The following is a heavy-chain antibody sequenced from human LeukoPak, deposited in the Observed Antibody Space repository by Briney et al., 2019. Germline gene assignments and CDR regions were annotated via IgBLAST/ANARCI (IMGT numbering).Heavy chain of an antibody. CDR2: IYSGGST. Sequence: PSETLSLTCTVSGYSISSGYYWGWIRQPPGKGLEWVSVIYSGGSTYYADSVKGRFTISRDNSKNTLYLQMNSLRAEDTAVYYCARVEAYYYYYYMDVWGKGTTVTVSS. J-gene: IGHJ6*03. CDR3: ARVEAYYYYYYMDV. CDR1: GYSISSGYY. V-gene: IGHV3-66*01.